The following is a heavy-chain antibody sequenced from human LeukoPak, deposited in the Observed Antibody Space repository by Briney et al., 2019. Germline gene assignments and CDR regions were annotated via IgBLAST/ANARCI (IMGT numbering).Heavy chain of an antibody. J-gene: IGHJ3*02. CDR2: ISYDGSNK. CDR1: GFNFSSYG. D-gene: IGHD3-10*01. V-gene: IGHV3-30*18. CDR3: AKDWLGFSGAFDI. Sequence: PGGSLRLSCAAPGFNFSSYGMPTVRQAPGKGLEWVPVISYDGSNKYYADSVKGRFTISRDNSKNTLYLQNSLRAEDTAVYYCAKDWLGFSGAFDIWGQRTMVTVSS.